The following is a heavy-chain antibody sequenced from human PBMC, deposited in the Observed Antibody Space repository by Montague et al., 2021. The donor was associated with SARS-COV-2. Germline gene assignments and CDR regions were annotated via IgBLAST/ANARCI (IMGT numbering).Heavy chain of an antibody. CDR3: ARGRPVQGSVRHFDSVSSCELDL. CDR2: INHSGTT. Sequence: SETLSLTCAVYRGSVNSYYWTWIRQSPGKGLEWIGEINHSGTTNYNPSLKSRVTMSMDASKRQFSLRLNSVSAADTAVYFCARGRPVQGSVRHFDSVSSCELDLWAPGSLVIVSS. D-gene: IGHD3-9*01. J-gene: IGHJ4*03. V-gene: IGHV4-34*01. CDR1: RGSVNSYY.